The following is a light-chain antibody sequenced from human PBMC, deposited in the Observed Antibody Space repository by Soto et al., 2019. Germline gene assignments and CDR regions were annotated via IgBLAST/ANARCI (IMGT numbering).Light chain of an antibody. CDR2: EVY. J-gene: IGLJ1*01. V-gene: IGLV2-8*01. CDR3: SSYVGPTSHV. CDR1: SSDVGGYNY. Sequence: QSALTQPPSASGAPGQSVTVACSGTSSDVGGYNYVSWYQHHPGKAPKLIIYEVYKRPSGVPDRFSGSKSGNTAALTVSGLQAEDEADYYCSSYVGPTSHVFGPGTKLTVL.